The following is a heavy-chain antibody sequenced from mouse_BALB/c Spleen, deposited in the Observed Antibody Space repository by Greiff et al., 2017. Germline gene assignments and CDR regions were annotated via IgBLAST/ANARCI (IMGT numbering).Heavy chain of an antibody. CDR1: GYTFTSYW. V-gene: IGHV1-87*01. Sequence: VKLQQSGAELARPGASVKLSCKASGYTFTSYWMQWVKQRPGQGLEWIGAIYPGDGDTRYTQKFKGKATLTADKSSSTAYMQLSSLASEDSAVYYCARWGTLYYFDYWGQGTTLTVSS. CDR2: IYPGDGDT. CDR3: ARWGTLYYFDY. J-gene: IGHJ2*01. D-gene: IGHD5-1*01.